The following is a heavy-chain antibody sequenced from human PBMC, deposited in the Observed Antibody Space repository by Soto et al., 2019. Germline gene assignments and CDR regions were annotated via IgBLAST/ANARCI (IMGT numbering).Heavy chain of an antibody. CDR2: ISYDGSNK. V-gene: IGHV3-30*18. J-gene: IGHJ6*01. D-gene: IGHD1-26*01. CDR3: ANDRATMVDRATRYYSYGMDL. Sequence: GGSLTLSCAASGFTYSSYGMHRVRQAACKGLEWVAVISYDGSNKYYADSVKGRFTISRDNSKNTLYLQMNSLRAQDTAVYYCANDRATMVDRATRYYSYGMDLCGQGTTVTVSS. CDR1: GFTYSSYG.